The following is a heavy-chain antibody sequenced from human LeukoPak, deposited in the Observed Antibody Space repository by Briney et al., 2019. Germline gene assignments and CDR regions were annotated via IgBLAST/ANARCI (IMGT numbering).Heavy chain of an antibody. Sequence: PGRSLRLSCAASGFTFSSYGMHWVRQAPGKGLEWVAVISYDGSNKYYADSVKGRFTISRDNSKNTLYLQMNSLRAEDTAVYYCAKCYITGTTWFDPWGQGTLVTVSS. V-gene: IGHV3-30*18. CDR1: GFTFSSYG. J-gene: IGHJ5*02. CDR2: ISYDGSNK. D-gene: IGHD1-7*01. CDR3: AKCYITGTTWFDP.